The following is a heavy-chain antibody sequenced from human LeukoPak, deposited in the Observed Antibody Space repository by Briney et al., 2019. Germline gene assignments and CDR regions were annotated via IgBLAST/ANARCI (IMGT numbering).Heavy chain of an antibody. D-gene: IGHD6-19*01. CDR2: INWNGGST. V-gene: IGHV3-20*04. CDR3: AGGDRNGWYFDS. CDR1: GFRFDDHG. Sequence: PGGALRLSCAASGFRFDDHGMSWVRQAPGKGLGCVAGINWNGGSTGYGDSVQGRFTISRANAKTFLYLQMNSLRAEDTALYYCAGGDRNGWYFDSWGQGILVTASS. J-gene: IGHJ4*02.